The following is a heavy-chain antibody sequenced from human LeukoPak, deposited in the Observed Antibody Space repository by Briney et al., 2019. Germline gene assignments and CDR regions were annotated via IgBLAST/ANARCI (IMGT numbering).Heavy chain of an antibody. J-gene: IGHJ4*02. V-gene: IGHV4-59*01. Sequence: PSETLSLTCTVSGGSISSYYWSWIRQPPGKGLEWIGYIYYSGSTNYNPSLKSRVTISVDTSKNQFSLKLSSVTAADTAVYYCARVIRAAYYFDYWGQGTLVTVSS. CDR2: IYYSGST. CDR1: GGSISSYY. CDR3: ARVIRAAYYFDY.